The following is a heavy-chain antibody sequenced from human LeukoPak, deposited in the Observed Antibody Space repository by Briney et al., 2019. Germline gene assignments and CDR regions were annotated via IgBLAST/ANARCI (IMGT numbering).Heavy chain of an antibody. CDR3: AKAGPXRXXXXXXXXP. Sequence: GGSLRLSCAASGFTFSSYAMSWVRQAPGKGLEWVSAISGSGGSTYYADSVKGRFTISRDNSKNTLYLQMNSLRAEDTAVYYCAKAGPXRXXXXXXXXPWGXXXLXTVSS. CDR2: ISGSGGST. V-gene: IGHV3-23*01. J-gene: IGHJ5*02. CDR1: GFTFSSYA.